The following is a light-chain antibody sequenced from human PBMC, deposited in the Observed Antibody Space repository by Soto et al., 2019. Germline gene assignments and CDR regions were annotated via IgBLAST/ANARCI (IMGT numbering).Light chain of an antibody. CDR1: QSISTY. J-gene: IGKJ1*01. Sequence: DIQMTPSPSSLSASVGDRVTISCRASQSISTYLNWYQQKPGKAPRLLTYAASSVQTGVPPRFSGSGSGTDFTLTISSLQPEDIATYFCQQSNSAPPWTFGQGTKVDIK. CDR2: AAS. CDR3: QQSNSAPPWT. V-gene: IGKV1-39*01.